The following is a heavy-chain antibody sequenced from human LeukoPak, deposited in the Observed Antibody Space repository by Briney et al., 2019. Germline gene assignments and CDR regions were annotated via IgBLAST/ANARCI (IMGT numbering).Heavy chain of an antibody. CDR2: IYHSGST. CDR3: AGDVGYSSGWSDY. V-gene: IGHV4-4*02. Sequence: SETLSLTCAVSGGSISSSNWWSWVRQPPGKGLEWIGEIYHSGSTNYNPSLKSRVTISVDKSKNQFSLKLSSVTAADTAVYYCAGDVGYSSGWSDYWGQGTLVTVSS. J-gene: IGHJ4*02. D-gene: IGHD6-19*01. CDR1: GGSISSSNW.